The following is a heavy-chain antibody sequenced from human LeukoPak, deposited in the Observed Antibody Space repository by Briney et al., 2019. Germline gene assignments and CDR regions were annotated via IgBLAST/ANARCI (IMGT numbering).Heavy chain of an antibody. V-gene: IGHV5-51*01. J-gene: IGHJ4*02. Sequence: GESLKISCKGSGYIFTSYWIGWVRPMPGKGLEWMGIIYPGDSDTRYSPSFQGQVTISADKSISTAYLQWSSLKASDTAMYYCARHHGYNFGFYYFDYWGQGTLVTVSS. CDR1: GYIFTSYW. D-gene: IGHD5-18*01. CDR2: IYPGDSDT. CDR3: ARHHGYNFGFYYFDY.